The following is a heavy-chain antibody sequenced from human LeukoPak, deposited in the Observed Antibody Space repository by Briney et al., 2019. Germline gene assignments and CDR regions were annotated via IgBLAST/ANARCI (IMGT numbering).Heavy chain of an antibody. D-gene: IGHD4-17*01. V-gene: IGHV1-69*04. CDR3: ASGPPKRGVRLDY. Sequence: SVKVSCKASGGTFSSYAISWVRQAPGQGLEWMGRIIPILGIANYAQKFQGRVTITADKSTSTAYMELSSLRSEDTAVYYCASGPPKRGVRLDYWGQGTLVTVSS. CDR1: GGTFSSYA. CDR2: IIPILGIA. J-gene: IGHJ4*02.